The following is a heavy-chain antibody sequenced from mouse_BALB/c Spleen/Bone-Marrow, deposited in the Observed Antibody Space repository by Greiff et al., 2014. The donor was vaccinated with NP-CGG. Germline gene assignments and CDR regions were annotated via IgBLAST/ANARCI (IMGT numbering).Heavy chain of an antibody. CDR1: GYSITSGYY. D-gene: IGHD1-2*01. Sequence: VQLKDSGPGLVKPSQSLSLTCSVTGYSITSGYYWNWIRQFPGNKLEWMGYISYDGSNNYNPSLKNRISITRDTSKNQFFLKLSSVTTEDTASYYCASGYYGGSFAYWGQGTLVTVSA. CDR2: ISYDGSN. J-gene: IGHJ3*01. V-gene: IGHV3-6*02. CDR3: ASGYYGGSFAY.